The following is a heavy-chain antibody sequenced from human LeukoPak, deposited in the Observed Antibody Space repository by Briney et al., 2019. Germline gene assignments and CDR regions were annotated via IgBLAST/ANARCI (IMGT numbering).Heavy chain of an antibody. Sequence: ASVKVSCKASGYTFTAYYIHWVRQAPGQGLEYMGRINPNSGGTNYAQKFQGRVTMIRDTSISTAYMELSGLTSDDTALYYCARDRDQYHRLDSWGQGTLVTVSS. J-gene: IGHJ5*01. CDR2: INPNSGGT. CDR3: ARDRDQYHRLDS. V-gene: IGHV1-2*06. CDR1: GYTFTAYY. D-gene: IGHD5-24*01.